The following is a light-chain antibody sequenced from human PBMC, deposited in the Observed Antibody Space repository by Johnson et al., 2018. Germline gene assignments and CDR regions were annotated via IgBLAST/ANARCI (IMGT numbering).Light chain of an antibody. Sequence: QSVLTQPPSVSAAPGQKVTISCSGSSSNIGNNYVSWYQQLPGTAPTLLIYENNKRPSGIPDRFYGSKSGTSATLGITGLQTGDEADYYCGTWDSSLSAGNVFGTGTKVTVL. V-gene: IGLV1-51*02. CDR2: ENN. CDR1: SSNIGNNY. CDR3: GTWDSSLSAGNV. J-gene: IGLJ1*01.